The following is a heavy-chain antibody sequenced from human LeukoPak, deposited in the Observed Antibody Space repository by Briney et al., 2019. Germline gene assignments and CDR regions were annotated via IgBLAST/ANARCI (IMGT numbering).Heavy chain of an antibody. J-gene: IGHJ5*02. CDR1: GGSFSGYY. V-gene: IGHV4-34*01. CDR2: INHSGST. D-gene: IGHD3-10*01. CDR3: AREAPAGITMVRGVIMGNWFDP. Sequence: PSETLSLTCAVYGGSFSGYYWSWIRQPPGKGLEWIGEINHSGSTNYNPSLKSRVTISVDTSKNQFSLKLSSVTAADTAVYYCAREAPAGITMVRGVIMGNWFDPWGQGTLVTVSS.